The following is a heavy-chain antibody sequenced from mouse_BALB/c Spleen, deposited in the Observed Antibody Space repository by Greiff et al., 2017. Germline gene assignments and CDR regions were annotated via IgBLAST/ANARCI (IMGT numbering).Heavy chain of an antibody. CDR3: ASDPYYYPLDY. D-gene: IGHD1-1*01. CDR2: ISDGGSYT. CDR1: GFTFSDYY. V-gene: IGHV5-4*02. J-gene: IGHJ4*01. Sequence: EVKLVESGGGLVKPGGSLKLSCAASGFTFSDYYMYWVRQTPEKRLEWVATISDGGSYTYYPDSVKVRFTISRDNAKNNLYLQMSSLKSEDTAMYYCASDPYYYPLDYWGQGTSVTVSA.